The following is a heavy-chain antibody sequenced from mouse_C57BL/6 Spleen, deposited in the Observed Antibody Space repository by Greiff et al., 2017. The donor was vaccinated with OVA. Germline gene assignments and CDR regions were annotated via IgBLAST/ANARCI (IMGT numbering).Heavy chain of an antibody. V-gene: IGHV14-2*01. J-gene: IGHJ4*01. Sequence: VQLQQSGAELVKPGASVKLSCTASGFNIKDYYMHWVKQRTEQGLEWIGRIDPEDGETKYAAKFQGKATITADTSSNTAYLQLSSLTSEDTAVYYCARETTVVEEYYYAMDDWGKGTSVTVSS. CDR1: GFNIKDYY. CDR3: ARETTVVEEYYYAMDD. CDR2: IDPEDGET. D-gene: IGHD1-1*01.